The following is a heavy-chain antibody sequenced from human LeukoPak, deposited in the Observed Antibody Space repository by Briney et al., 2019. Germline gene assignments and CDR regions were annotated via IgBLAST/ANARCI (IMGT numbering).Heavy chain of an antibody. V-gene: IGHV3-7*01. J-gene: IGHJ3*01. CDR1: GFTFSNYW. CDR2: IKQDGSDK. D-gene: IGHD2/OR15-2a*01. CDR3: ATYSTSSGAFDF. Sequence: PGGSLRLSCAASGFTFSNYWMTWVRQAPGKGLECVANIKQDGSDKYYVGSVKGRVTISRDNAKNSLYLQMNSLRDEDTAVYYCATYSTSSGAFDFWGQGTLVTVSS.